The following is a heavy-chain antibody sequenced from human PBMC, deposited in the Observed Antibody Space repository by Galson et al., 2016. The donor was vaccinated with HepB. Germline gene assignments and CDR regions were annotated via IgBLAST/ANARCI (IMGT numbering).Heavy chain of an antibody. CDR3: AREPVRLDDLLTGPPKNPDY. J-gene: IGHJ4*02. Sequence: SLRLSCAASGFTFSRYEMNWVRQAPGKGLEWVAGIWNDGSNKYYADFVKGRFTMSRDNSKNTLDLQMNSLRAEDTAVYYCAREPVRLDDLLTGPPKNPDYWGQGTLVTVSS. D-gene: IGHD3-9*01. V-gene: IGHV3-33*08. CDR2: IWNDGSNK. CDR1: GFTFSRYE.